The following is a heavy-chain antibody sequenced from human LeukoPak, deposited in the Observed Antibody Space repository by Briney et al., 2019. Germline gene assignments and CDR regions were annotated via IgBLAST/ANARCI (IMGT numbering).Heavy chain of an antibody. CDR2: IRNKANSYTT. V-gene: IGHV3-72*01. J-gene: IGHJ4*02. CDR1: GFTFSDHY. Sequence: GGSLGLSCAASGFTFSDHYMDWVRQAPGKGLEWVGRIRNKANSYTTEYAASVKGRFTVSRDNSKNSLYLQMNSLKTEDTAVYYCVGGAVYYFDCWGQGTLVTVSS. CDR3: VGGAVYYFDC.